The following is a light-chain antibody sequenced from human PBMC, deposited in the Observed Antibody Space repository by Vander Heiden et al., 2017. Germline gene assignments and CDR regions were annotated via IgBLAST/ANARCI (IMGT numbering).Light chain of an antibody. V-gene: IGLV1-40*01. CDR1: SSNIGAGYD. CDR3: QSYDSSLSGFVV. CDR2: GNS. Sequence: QSVLPQPPSVSGAPMQRLTISCTGSSSNIGAGYDVHWYQQLPGTAPKLLIYGNSNRPSGVPDRFSGSKSGTSASLAITGLQAEDEADYYCQSYDSSLSGFVVFGGGTKLTVL. J-gene: IGLJ2*01.